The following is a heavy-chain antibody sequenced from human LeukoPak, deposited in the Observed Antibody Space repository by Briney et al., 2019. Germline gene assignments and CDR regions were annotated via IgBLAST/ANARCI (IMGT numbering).Heavy chain of an antibody. Sequence: GGSLRLSCATSGFNFSDSRMTWVRQAPGKGLQWVANINRDGTEKHFLDSVEGRFTISRDNAKKSLYLLMNSLRPQGTAVYFCVRGDWYFESWGQGTLVTVSS. D-gene: IGHD2-21*01. CDR2: INRDGTEK. V-gene: IGHV3-7*04. CDR1: GFNFSDSR. J-gene: IGHJ4*02. CDR3: VRGDWYFES.